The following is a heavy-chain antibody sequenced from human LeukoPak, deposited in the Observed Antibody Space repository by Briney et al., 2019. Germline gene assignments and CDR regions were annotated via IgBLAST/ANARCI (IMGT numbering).Heavy chain of an antibody. J-gene: IGHJ3*02. CDR1: GFTFSNFW. V-gene: IGHV3-7*01. Sequence: PGGSLRLSCAASGFTFSNFWMAWVRQVPGKGPEWVADIKLGGSATYYLDSVRGRFTISRDNAMNSLYLQMNSLRAEDTAVYYCARGRDRAFDIWGQGTMVTVSS. CDR3: ARGRDRAFDI. CDR2: IKLGGSAT.